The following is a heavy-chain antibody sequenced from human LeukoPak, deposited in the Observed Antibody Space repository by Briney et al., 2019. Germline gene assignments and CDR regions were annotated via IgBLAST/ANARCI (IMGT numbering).Heavy chain of an antibody. CDR2: IYYSGST. CDR3: ARLIRSGSYPVDY. CDR1: GGSISSSSYY. D-gene: IGHD1-26*01. J-gene: IGHJ4*02. Sequence: SETLSLTCTVSGGSISSSSYYWGWIPQPPGKGLEGIGSIYYSGSTYYTPSLKSRVTISVDTSKNQFSLKLSSVTAADTAVYYCARLIRSGSYPVDYWGQETLVTVSS. V-gene: IGHV4-39*01.